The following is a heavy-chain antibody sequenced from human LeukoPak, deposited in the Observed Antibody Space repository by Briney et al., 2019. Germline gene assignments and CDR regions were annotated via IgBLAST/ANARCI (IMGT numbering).Heavy chain of an antibody. D-gene: IGHD3-10*01. CDR1: GYRFISNY. J-gene: IGHJ3*02. CDR2: MHPGNGNT. Sequence: VASVKVSCKASGYRFISNYIQWVRQAPGLGPEWMGWMHPGNGNTRYAEKFQGRVTMTRDTSINTAYMDLSSLRSDDTAVYYCARRGDNYGPIWGQGTMVTVSS. V-gene: IGHV1-2*02. CDR3: ARRGDNYGPI.